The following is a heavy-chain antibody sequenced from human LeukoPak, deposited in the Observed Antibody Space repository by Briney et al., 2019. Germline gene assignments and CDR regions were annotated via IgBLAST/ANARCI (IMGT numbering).Heavy chain of an antibody. J-gene: IGHJ4*02. CDR1: GGSISSYY. D-gene: IGHD2-21*01. Sequence: SETLSLTCTLSGGSISSYYWSWIRQPPAKGLEWIGYIYYSGSTNYNPSLKSRVTISVDTSKNQFSLKLSSVTAADTAVYYCAAGRGITIASRFDYWGQGTLVTVS. V-gene: IGHV4-59*01. CDR2: IYYSGST. CDR3: AAGRGITIASRFDY.